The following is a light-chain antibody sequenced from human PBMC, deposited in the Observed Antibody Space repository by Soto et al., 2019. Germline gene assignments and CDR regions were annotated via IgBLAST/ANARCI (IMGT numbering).Light chain of an antibody. CDR1: QSVSSY. Sequence: EIVLTQSPATLSLSPGERATLSCRASQSVSSYLAWYQQKPGQAPRLLIYDASNRATGIPARFSGSGSGTDFTLSISSLEPEAFAVYYYQQRSNWPPTFGQGTKVEVK. V-gene: IGKV3-11*01. CDR2: DAS. CDR3: QQRSNWPPT. J-gene: IGKJ1*01.